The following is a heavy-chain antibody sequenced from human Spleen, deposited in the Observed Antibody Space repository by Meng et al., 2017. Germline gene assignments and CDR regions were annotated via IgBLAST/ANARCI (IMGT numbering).Heavy chain of an antibody. D-gene: IGHD3-22*01. CDR2: IIPIFGTA. CDR3: ARAEGYDSSGYYYDAFDI. CDR1: GGTFSSYA. J-gene: IGHJ3*02. V-gene: IGHV1-69*06. Sequence: SVKVSCKASGGTFSSYAISWVRQAPGQGLEWMGGIIPIFGTANYAQKFQGRVTITADKSTSTAYMELSSLRSEDTAVYYCARAEGYDSSGYYYDAFDIWGQGTMVTVSS.